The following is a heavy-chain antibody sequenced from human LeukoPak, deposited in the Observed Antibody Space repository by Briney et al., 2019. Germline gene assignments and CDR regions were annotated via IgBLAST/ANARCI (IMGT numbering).Heavy chain of an antibody. CDR1: GFTFSNAW. Sequence: GGSLRLSCAASGFTFSNAWMSWVRQAPGKGLEWVAVISSDGSNKYYADSVKGRFTISRDNSKNTLYLQMNSLRAEDTAVYYCAKESSSTWYYFDYWGQGTLVTVSS. D-gene: IGHD6-13*01. J-gene: IGHJ4*02. CDR3: AKESSSTWYYFDY. V-gene: IGHV3-30*18. CDR2: ISSDGSNK.